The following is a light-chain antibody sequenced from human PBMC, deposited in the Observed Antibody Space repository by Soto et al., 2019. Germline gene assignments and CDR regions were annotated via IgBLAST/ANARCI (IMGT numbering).Light chain of an antibody. Sequence: EIEMTQFPATLSVSPGDRATLSCRASQSVSSNLAWYQQKPGQAPRLLIYGASTRASGIPARFSGSGSGTEFTLTVSSLQSEDFAVYFCQQYYNWPPYTFGQGTKLEIK. CDR3: QQYYNWPPYT. CDR2: GAS. J-gene: IGKJ2*01. V-gene: IGKV3-15*01. CDR1: QSVSSN.